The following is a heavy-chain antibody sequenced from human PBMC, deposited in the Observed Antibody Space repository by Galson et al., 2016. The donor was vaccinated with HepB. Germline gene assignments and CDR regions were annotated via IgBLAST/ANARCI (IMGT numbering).Heavy chain of an antibody. D-gene: IGHD2-21*02. Sequence: SLRLSCAASGFFFSGSGMNWVRQASGKGLEWVGRIRSKANNYATIYAASVKGRFTISRDDSKNTAYLQMNSLRTEDTAVYYCTSHDYYFDSWGQGTLVTVSS. CDR1: GFFFSGSG. CDR3: TSHDYYFDS. CDR2: IRSKANNYAT. J-gene: IGHJ4*02. V-gene: IGHV3-73*01.